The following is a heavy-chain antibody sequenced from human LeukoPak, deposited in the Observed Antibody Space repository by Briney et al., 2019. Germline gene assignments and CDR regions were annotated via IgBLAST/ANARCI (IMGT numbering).Heavy chain of an antibody. CDR3: ARAVADSSGYYPDY. CDR2: IYSGGST. J-gene: IGHJ4*02. D-gene: IGHD3-22*01. CDR1: GFTVSSNY. Sequence: QAGGSLRLSCAASGFTVSSNYMSWVRQAPGKGLEWVSVIYSGGSTHYADSVKGRFTISRDNSKNMLYLQMNSLRAEDTAVYYCARAVADSSGYYPDYWGQGTLVTVSS. V-gene: IGHV3-53*01.